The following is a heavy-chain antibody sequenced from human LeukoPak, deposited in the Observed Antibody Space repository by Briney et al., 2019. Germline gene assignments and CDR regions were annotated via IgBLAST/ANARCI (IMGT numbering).Heavy chain of an antibody. CDR2: INPNSDGR. CDR3: ARNGHISAWSYYYYYGMDV. Sequence: GASVKVSCKASGYTFTDYSMHWVRQAPGQGLEWMGWINPNSDGRKYAQKFQGRVIMTRDTSISTAYMELSGLGFDDTAVYYCARNGHISAWSYYYYYGMDVWGQGTTVTVSS. D-gene: IGHD6-19*01. V-gene: IGHV1-2*02. J-gene: IGHJ6*02. CDR1: GYTFTDYS.